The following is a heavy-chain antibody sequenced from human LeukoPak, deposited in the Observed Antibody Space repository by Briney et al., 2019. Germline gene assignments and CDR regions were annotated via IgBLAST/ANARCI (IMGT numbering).Heavy chain of an antibody. CDR2: ISNIDTTI. CDR3: AREGAGIMIRGVILDY. CDR1: GFTFSSYE. D-gene: IGHD3-10*01. Sequence: GGSLRLSCEASGFTFSSYEMNWVRQAPGKGLEWVSYISNIDTTIYYADSVKGRFTISRDNAKNSLYLQVNSLRAEDTALYYCAREGAGIMIRGVILDYWGQGTLVTVSS. V-gene: IGHV3-48*03. J-gene: IGHJ4*02.